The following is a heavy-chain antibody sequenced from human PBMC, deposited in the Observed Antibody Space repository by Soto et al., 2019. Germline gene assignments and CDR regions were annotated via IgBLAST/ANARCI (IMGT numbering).Heavy chain of an antibody. CDR1: GFSLSTSGMC. V-gene: IGHV2-70*11. Sequence: SGPTLVNPTQTLTLTCTFSGFSLSTSGMCVSWIRQPPGKALEWLARIDWDDDKYYSTSLKTRLTISKDTSKNQVVLTMTNMDPVDTATYYCARNDFWSGFWNGMDVWGQGTTVTVSS. CDR2: IDWDDDK. D-gene: IGHD3-3*01. J-gene: IGHJ6*02. CDR3: ARNDFWSGFWNGMDV.